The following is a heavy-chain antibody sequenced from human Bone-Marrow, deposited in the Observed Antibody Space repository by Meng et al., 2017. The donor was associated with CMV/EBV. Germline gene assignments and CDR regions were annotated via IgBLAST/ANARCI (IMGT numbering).Heavy chain of an antibody. J-gene: IGHJ3*02. Sequence: SVKVSCKASGGSFSNHAISWVRQAPGQGLEWMGGIIPILGIANYAQKFQGRVTITADKSTSTAYMELSSLRSEDTAVYYCARSPDDYLAHDAFDIWGQGTMVTVSS. CDR1: GGSFSNHA. CDR2: IIPILGIA. V-gene: IGHV1-69*10. D-gene: IGHD2/OR15-2a*01. CDR3: ARSPDDYLAHDAFDI.